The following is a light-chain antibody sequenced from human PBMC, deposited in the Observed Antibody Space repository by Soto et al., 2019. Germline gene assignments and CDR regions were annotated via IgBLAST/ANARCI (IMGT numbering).Light chain of an antibody. Sequence: DIMMTQSPDSLAVSLGERATINCKSSQTVLSPSHSKSYLAWYQQKPGQPPKLLIYWASTRESGVPDRFSGSGSGTDFTLTISSLQAEDVAVYYCQQYYSTPQTFGQGTKVDIK. J-gene: IGKJ1*01. CDR1: QTVLSPSHSKSY. CDR2: WAS. CDR3: QQYYSTPQT. V-gene: IGKV4-1*01.